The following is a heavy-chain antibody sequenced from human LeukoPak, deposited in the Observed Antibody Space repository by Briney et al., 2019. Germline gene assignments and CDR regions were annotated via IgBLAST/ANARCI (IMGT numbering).Heavy chain of an antibody. CDR1: GFTFSSFW. Sequence: GGSLRLSCAAAGFTFSSFWMSWVRQAPGKGLEWVANIKQAGSEIYYVDSVKGRFTISRDNSKNTLYLQMNSLRAEDTAVYYCARDLGSSWTPYGMDVWGQGTTVTVSS. CDR3: ARDLGSSWTPYGMDV. CDR2: IKQAGSEI. J-gene: IGHJ6*02. D-gene: IGHD6-13*01. V-gene: IGHV3-7*01.